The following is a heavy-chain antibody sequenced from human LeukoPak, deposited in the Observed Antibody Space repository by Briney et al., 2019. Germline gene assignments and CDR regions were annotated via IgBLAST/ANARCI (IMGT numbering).Heavy chain of an antibody. Sequence: GASLRLSCAASGFIFSNYGMHWVRQAPGKGLEWVALILYHGNDADYVDSVKGRFTISKDNSKNMVYLQMDSLRVEDTAVYYCARVGGHYSDYWGQGTLVTVSS. V-gene: IGHV3-30*02. J-gene: IGHJ4*02. CDR1: GFIFSNYG. D-gene: IGHD3-3*01. CDR3: ARVGGHYSDY. CDR2: ILYHGNDA.